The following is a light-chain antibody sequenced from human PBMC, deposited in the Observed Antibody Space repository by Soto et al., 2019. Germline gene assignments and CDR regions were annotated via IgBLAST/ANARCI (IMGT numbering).Light chain of an antibody. CDR2: GAS. Sequence: EIVLTQSPGTLSLSPGERATLSCRASQSFRFNYLAWYRQKPGQAPRLLIYGASTRATGIPDRFSGSGSGTDFTLTISRLEPEDFAVYYCQHYLSAPCTFGQGTRVEI. V-gene: IGKV3-20*01. CDR1: QSFRFNY. CDR3: QHYLSAPCT. J-gene: IGKJ1*01.